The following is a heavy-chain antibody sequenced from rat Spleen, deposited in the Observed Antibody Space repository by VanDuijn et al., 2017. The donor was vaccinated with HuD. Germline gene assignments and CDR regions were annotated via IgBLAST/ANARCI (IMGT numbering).Heavy chain of an antibody. CDR1: GFTFSSYW. CDR2: INTDGDNT. V-gene: IGHV5-58*01. Sequence: EVQLVETGGGVVQPGRSLKLSCVASGFTFSSYWMYWIRQTPGKGLEWVSTINTDGDNTYYPDSVKGRITISRKNAEDTVYLQMNSLRSEETATYYCASPYDSGQKFPFAYWGQGTLVTVSS. J-gene: IGHJ3*01. CDR3: ASPYDSGQKFPFAY. D-gene: IGHD4-3*01.